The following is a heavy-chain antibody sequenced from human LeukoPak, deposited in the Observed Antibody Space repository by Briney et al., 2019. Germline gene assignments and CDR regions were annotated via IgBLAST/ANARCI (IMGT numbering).Heavy chain of an antibody. Sequence: SETLSLTCSVSGYSIRSGYHWAWIRQPPGKGLEWIGSINYSEKPYYNPSLKSRVTISVDTSKNQFSLKLSSVTAADTAVYYCARNGGYYFFDYYMDVWGKGTTVTISS. CDR2: INYSEKP. CDR3: ARNGGYYFFDYYMDV. D-gene: IGHD3-22*01. CDR1: GYSIRSGYH. V-gene: IGHV4-38-2*02. J-gene: IGHJ6*03.